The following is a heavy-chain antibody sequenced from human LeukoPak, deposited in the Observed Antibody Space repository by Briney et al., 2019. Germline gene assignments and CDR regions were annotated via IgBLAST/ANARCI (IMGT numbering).Heavy chain of an antibody. CDR1: GFTVSSNY. J-gene: IGHJ2*01. D-gene: IGHD6-19*01. CDR3: ARVREGTAVAGSENTVGYFDL. CDR2: IYSGGST. Sequence: GGSLRLSCAASGFTVSSNYMSWVRQAPGKGLEWVSVIYSGGSTYYADSVKGRFTISRDNSKNTLYLQMNSLRAEDTAVYYCARVREGTAVAGSENTVGYFDLWGRGTLVTVSS. V-gene: IGHV3-53*05.